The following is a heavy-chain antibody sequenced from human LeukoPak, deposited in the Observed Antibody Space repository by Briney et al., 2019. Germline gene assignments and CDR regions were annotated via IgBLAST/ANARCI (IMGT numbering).Heavy chain of an antibody. J-gene: IGHJ4*02. D-gene: IGHD3-10*01. Sequence: GGSLRLSCAASGCSFSTYAMHWVRQAPGKGLEWMALIWHDASHTFYTDSVKGRFTITRDNSKNTVYLQMNSLGGEDTAVYYCAREILGSESYPDYWGQGTLVTVSS. CDR2: IWHDASHT. V-gene: IGHV3-33*01. CDR1: GCSFSTYA. CDR3: AREILGSESYPDY.